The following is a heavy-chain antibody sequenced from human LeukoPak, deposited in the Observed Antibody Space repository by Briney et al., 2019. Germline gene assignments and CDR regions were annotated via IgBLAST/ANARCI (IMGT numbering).Heavy chain of an antibody. V-gene: IGHV1-69*01. CDR3: ARDRTSGGVVAAAYAFDI. CDR2: MIPIFGTA. J-gene: IGHJ3*02. D-gene: IGHD2-2*01. Sequence: GSSVKVSCKASGGTFSNYGISWVRQAPGQGLEWMGGMIPIFGTANYAQKFQGRVTITADESTSTVYMDLSSLRSEDTALYYCARDRTSGGVVAAAYAFDIWGQGTMVTVSS. CDR1: GGTFSNYG.